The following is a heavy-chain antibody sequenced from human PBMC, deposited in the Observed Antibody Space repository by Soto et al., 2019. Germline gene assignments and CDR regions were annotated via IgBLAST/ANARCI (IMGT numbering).Heavy chain of an antibody. D-gene: IGHD3-22*01. CDR1: GYTFPSYG. J-gene: IGHJ1*01. CDR3: AKATTYYYDSSGKQYFQH. CDR2: ISAYNGNT. Sequence: ASVKVSCKASGYTFPSYGISWVRQAPGQGLEWMGWISAYNGNTNYAQKLQGRVTMTTDTSTSTAYMELRSLRAEDTALYYCAKATTYYYDSSGKQYFQHWGQGTLVTVSS. V-gene: IGHV1-18*04.